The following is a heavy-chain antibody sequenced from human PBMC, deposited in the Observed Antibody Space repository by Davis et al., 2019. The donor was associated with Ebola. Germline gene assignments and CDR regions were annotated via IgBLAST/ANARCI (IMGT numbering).Heavy chain of an antibody. Sequence: GESLKISCAASGFTVSSNYMSWVRQAPGKGLEWVSVIYSGGSTYYADSVKGRFTISRDNSKNTLYLQMNSLRAEDTAVYYCARALQYRVHYFDYWGQGTLVTVSS. CDR1: GFTVSSNY. V-gene: IGHV3-53*01. CDR2: IYSGGST. D-gene: IGHD4-11*01. J-gene: IGHJ4*02. CDR3: ARALQYRVHYFDY.